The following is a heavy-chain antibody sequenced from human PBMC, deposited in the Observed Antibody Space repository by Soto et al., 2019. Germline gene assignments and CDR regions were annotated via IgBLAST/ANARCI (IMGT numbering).Heavy chain of an antibody. D-gene: IGHD2-15*01. CDR2: IQSGGTT. CDR1: GFTVSSKY. J-gene: IGHJ6*04. V-gene: IGHV3-66*01. CDR3: ARDDVLCVGGRRYAIPLDV. Sequence: PGGSLRLSCAASGFTVSSKYMTWVRQAPGKGLEWVSLIQSGGTTYYADSVKGRFTISRDTSENTLHLQMDSLRVEDTAVYYCARDDVLCVGGRRYAIPLDVWCTGPTVTVSS.